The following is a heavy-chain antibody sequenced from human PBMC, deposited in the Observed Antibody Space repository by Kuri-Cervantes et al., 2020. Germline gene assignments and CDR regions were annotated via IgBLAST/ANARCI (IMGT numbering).Heavy chain of an antibody. CDR2: VKHDGSEK. J-gene: IGHJ4*02. D-gene: IGHD6-13*01. CDR1: GFTFSNYW. V-gene: IGHV3-7*01. Sequence: ETLSLTCAASGFTFSNYWMSWVRQAPGKGLEWVANVKHDGSEKYYVDSVKGRFTISRDNSENSLYLQMNSLRAEDTAVYYCARSRPSSCFDYWGQGTLVTVSS. CDR3: ARSRPSSCFDY.